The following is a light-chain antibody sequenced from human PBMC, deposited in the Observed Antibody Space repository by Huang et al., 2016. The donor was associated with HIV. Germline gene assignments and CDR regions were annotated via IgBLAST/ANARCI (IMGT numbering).Light chain of an antibody. J-gene: IGKJ2*03. Sequence: EIVLTQSPATLSLSPGERATLTCRASQSVSRYLAWYQQKPGQAPRLLIYDTSNRATGVPARFSGSGSGTDFTLTVSSLEPEDFAVYYCHQRSSWFSFGQGTRVEIK. CDR3: HQRSSWFS. CDR1: QSVSRY. CDR2: DTS. V-gene: IGKV3-11*01.